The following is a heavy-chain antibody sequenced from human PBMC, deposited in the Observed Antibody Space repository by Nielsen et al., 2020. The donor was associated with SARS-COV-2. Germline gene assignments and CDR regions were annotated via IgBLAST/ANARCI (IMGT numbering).Heavy chain of an antibody. Sequence: GESLKISCRASGLIFGTYGMHWVRQAPGKGLEWVAVISYDGRNKYYADSVKGRFTISRDNSKNTLYLQMNSLRAEDTAVYYCARDPAYSGYRNNFDYWGQGTLVTVSS. CDR1: GLIFGTYG. CDR2: ISYDGRNK. CDR3: ARDPAYSGYRNNFDY. D-gene: IGHD5-12*01. J-gene: IGHJ4*02. V-gene: IGHV3-30*19.